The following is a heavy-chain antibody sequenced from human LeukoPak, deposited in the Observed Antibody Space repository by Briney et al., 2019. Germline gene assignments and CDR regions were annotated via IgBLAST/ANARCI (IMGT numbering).Heavy chain of an antibody. Sequence: GGSLRLSCAASGFTFSKAWISWVRQAPGKGLEWVGRIKTRTEGGTTDYAAPVKGRFTLSRDDSGSTVYLQMNSLKTEDTAVYYCSTSTSGWSGYWGQGTLVTVSS. J-gene: IGHJ4*02. CDR3: STSTSGWSGY. CDR1: GFTFSKAW. D-gene: IGHD6-19*01. V-gene: IGHV3-15*01. CDR2: IKTRTEGGTT.